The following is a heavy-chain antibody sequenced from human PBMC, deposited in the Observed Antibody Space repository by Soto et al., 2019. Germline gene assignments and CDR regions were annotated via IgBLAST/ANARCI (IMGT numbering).Heavy chain of an antibody. CDR3: AREHSGGSWSSYYFDY. Sequence: GGSLRLSCAASGFTFSSYWMSWVRQAPGKGLEWVANIKQDGSEKYYVDSVKGRFTISRDNAKNSLYLQMNSLRAEDTAVYYCAREHSGGSWSSYYFDYWGQGTLVTVSS. CDR1: GFTFSSYW. D-gene: IGHD2-15*01. V-gene: IGHV3-7*01. J-gene: IGHJ4*02. CDR2: IKQDGSEK.